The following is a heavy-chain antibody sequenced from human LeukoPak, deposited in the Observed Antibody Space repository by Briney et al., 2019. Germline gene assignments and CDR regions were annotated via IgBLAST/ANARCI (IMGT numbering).Heavy chain of an antibody. V-gene: IGHV3-21*01. J-gene: IGHJ4*02. CDR2: ISRSSRYI. CDR1: GFTFSSYS. D-gene: IGHD3-10*01. CDR3: ARVQSAQGGDGDY. Sequence: PGGSLRLSCAASGFTFSSYSMNCAREAPGKGLEGVSSISRSSRYIYYADAVKGRFTISRDNAKNSLYLQKNSLRAEDTAVYYCARVQSAQGGDGDYWGQGTLVTVSS.